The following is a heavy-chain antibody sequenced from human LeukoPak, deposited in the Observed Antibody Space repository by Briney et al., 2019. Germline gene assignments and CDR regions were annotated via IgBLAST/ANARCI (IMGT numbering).Heavy chain of an antibody. V-gene: IGHV1-69-2*01. CDR2: VDPEDGET. CDR3: ATLAVAGGQYYFDY. J-gene: IGHJ4*02. Sequence: ATVKISCKVSGYTFTDYYMHWVQQAPRKGLEWMGLVDPEDGETIYAEKFQGRVTITADTSTDTAYMELSSLRSEDTAVYYCATLAVAGGQYYFDYWGQGILVTVSS. CDR1: GYTFTDYY. D-gene: IGHD6-19*01.